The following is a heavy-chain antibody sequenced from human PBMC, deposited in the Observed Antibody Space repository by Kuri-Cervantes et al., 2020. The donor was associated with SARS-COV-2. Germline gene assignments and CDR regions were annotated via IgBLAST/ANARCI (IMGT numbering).Heavy chain of an antibody. J-gene: IGHJ3*02. CDR3: ARDSVDVFDI. CDR1: GYTFTSYD. D-gene: IGHD3-10*01. CDR2: MNPNSGNT. Sequence: AVNVSCKASGYTFTSYDINWVRQATGQGLEWMGWMNPNSGNTGYAQKFQGRVTITRNTSISTAYMDLSRLRSDDTAVYYCARDSVDVFDIWGQGTMVTVSS. V-gene: IGHV1-8*03.